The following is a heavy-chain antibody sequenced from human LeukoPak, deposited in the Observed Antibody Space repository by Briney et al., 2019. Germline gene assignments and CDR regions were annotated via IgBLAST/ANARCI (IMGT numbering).Heavy chain of an antibody. Sequence: PGGSLRLSCAASGFTFSRYWMSWVRQAPGKGLEWVSAISGSGGSTYYADSVKGRFTISRDNSKNTLYLQMNSLRAEDTAVYYCAKLAGRFRHYYGMDVWGQGTTVTVSS. CDR1: GFTFSRYW. CDR3: AKLAGRFRHYYGMDV. CDR2: ISGSGGST. J-gene: IGHJ6*02. D-gene: IGHD2-21*01. V-gene: IGHV3-23*01.